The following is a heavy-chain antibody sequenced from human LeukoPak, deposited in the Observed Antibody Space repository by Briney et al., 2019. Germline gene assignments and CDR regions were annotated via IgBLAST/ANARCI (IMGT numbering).Heavy chain of an antibody. V-gene: IGHV4-34*01. J-gene: IGHJ5*02. Sequence: PSETLSLTCAVYGGSFSGYYWGWIRQPPGKGLEWIGEINHSGSTNYNPSLKSRVTISVDTSKNQFSLKLSSVTAADTAVYYCARRARYSSGWYWFDPWGQGTLVTVSS. CDR3: ARRARYSSGWYWFDP. CDR2: INHSGST. D-gene: IGHD6-19*01. CDR1: GGSFSGYY.